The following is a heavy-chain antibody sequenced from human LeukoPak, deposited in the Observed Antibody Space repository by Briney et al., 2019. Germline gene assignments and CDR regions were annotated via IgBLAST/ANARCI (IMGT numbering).Heavy chain of an antibody. V-gene: IGHV1-2*02. D-gene: IGHD2-2*01. Sequence: ASVKVSCKASGYTFTGYYMHWVRQAPGQGLEWMGWINPNSGGTNYAQKFQDRVSMTRDTSISTAYMELSRLRSDDTAVYYCARRGSSTSSYYYAMDAWGQGTTVTVSS. CDR2: INPNSGGT. CDR3: ARRGSSTSSYYYAMDA. J-gene: IGHJ6*02. CDR1: GYTFTGYY.